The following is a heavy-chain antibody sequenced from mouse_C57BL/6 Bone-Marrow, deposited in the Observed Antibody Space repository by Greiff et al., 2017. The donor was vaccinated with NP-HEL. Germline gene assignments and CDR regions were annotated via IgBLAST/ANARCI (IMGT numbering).Heavy chain of an antibody. V-gene: IGHV15-2*01. Sequence: VQLQQSGSELRSPGSSVKLSCKDFDSEVFPIAYMSWVRQKPGHGFEWIGGILPSIGRTIYGEKFEDKATLDADTLSNTAYLELNSLTSEDSAIYYCARERLWLRRRNGYFDVWGTGTTVTVSS. CDR1: DSEVFPIAY. J-gene: IGHJ1*03. CDR3: ARERLWLRRRNGYFDV. CDR2: ILPSIGRT. D-gene: IGHD2-2*01.